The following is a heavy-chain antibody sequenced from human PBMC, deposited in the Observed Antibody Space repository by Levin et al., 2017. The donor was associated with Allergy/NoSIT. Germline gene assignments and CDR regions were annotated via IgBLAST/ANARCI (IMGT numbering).Heavy chain of an antibody. Sequence: GESLKISCAASGILFSSYDMNWVRQAPGEGLGWVSSISAGGNYIYYADSVKGRFTISRDNAKNSLFLQMNSLRAEDTAVYYCASWAMYHYDRSAFDYFYYAMDVWGQGTTVTVSS. D-gene: IGHD3-22*01. CDR3: ASWAMYHYDRSAFDYFYYAMDV. CDR1: GILFSSYD. CDR2: ISAGGNYI. J-gene: IGHJ6*02. V-gene: IGHV3-21*01.